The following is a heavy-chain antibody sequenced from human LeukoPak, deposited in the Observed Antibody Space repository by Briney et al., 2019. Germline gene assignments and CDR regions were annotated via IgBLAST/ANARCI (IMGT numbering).Heavy chain of an antibody. CDR2: IRGSGDST. D-gene: IGHD2-15*01. V-gene: IGHV3-23*01. CDR1: GFTLSNYA. J-gene: IGHJ4*02. Sequence: PGGSLRLSCAASGFTLSNYAMTWVRQAPGKGLEWVSTIRGSGDSTYYADSVKGRFTISRDNSKNTLYLQMNILRAEDTAVYYCARYCSGGGCYSGVDSWGQGTLVTVSS. CDR3: ARYCSGGGCYSGVDS.